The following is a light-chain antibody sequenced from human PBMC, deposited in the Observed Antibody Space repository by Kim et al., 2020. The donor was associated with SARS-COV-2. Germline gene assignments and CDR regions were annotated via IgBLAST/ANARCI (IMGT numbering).Light chain of an antibody. CDR3: QTWGTGIHWV. J-gene: IGLJ3*02. V-gene: IGLV4-69*01. CDR2: VDSDGSH. Sequence: QPVLTQSPSASASLGASVKLTCTLNSDHSSYAIAWHQQQPEKGPRFLMKVDSDGSHNKGVGIPDRFSGSSSGAERYLTISSLQSEDEADYYCQTWGTGIHWVFGGGTQLTVL. CDR1: SDHSSYA.